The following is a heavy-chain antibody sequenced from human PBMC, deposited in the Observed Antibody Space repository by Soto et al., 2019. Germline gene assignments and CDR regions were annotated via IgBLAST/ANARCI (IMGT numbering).Heavy chain of an antibody. V-gene: IGHV1-69*08. CDR3: AKRGYCGYDCSHKHYYGMDV. J-gene: IGHJ6*02. CDR1: GDTFSSYT. Sequence: QVQLVQSGAEVKKPGSSVKVSCRASGDTFSSYTVNWVRQAPGRGLEWLGRIIPVLGTTDYGQKFTGRVTITADKSTNIFYMELRSLRYEDRDVYYCAKRGYCGYDCSHKHYYGMDVWGQGTTVTVAS. CDR2: IIPVLGTT. D-gene: IGHD2-21*02.